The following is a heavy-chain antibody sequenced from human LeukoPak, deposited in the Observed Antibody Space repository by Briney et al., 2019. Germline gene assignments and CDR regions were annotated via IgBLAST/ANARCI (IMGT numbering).Heavy chain of an antibody. D-gene: IGHD1-26*01. CDR2: INPSSGST. CDR3: ARGDAGSFSGYDY. Sequence: ASVTVSCKASGYTFTNYYMHWVRQAPGHAPEWLGVINPSSGSTTYAQNFQDRVTMTRDTSTSTVYMEVSSLRSEDTAMYYCARGDAGSFSGYDYWGQGTLVTVSS. J-gene: IGHJ4*02. V-gene: IGHV1-46*01. CDR1: GYTFTNYY.